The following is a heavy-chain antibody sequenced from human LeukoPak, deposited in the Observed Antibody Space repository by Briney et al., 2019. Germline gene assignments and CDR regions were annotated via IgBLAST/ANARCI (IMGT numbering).Heavy chain of an antibody. CDR2: IYTSNGYI. J-gene: IGHJ3*01. D-gene: IGHD1-1*01. CDR1: GYTFTSHT. CDR3: ARQAYTNGQSAGAFDV. Sequence: ASVTVSCMASGYTFTSHTIHWVRQAPGQGLEWMSWIYTSNGYIKYSPGFQGGVTITMETYAKTDYMEVNKLTYEDGAVYYCARQAYTNGQSAGAFDVWGQGTMVTVSS. V-gene: IGHV1-3*03.